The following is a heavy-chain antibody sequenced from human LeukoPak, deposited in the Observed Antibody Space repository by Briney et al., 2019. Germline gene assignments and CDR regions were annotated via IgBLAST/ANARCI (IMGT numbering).Heavy chain of an antibody. J-gene: IGHJ4*02. CDR3: TTAGPPSGWRGGSCDF. V-gene: IGHV3-15*01. Sequence: GGSLRLSCAASGFTFINAWMSWVRQAPGKGLEWVGHIRGKTDGGTTDYAAPVKGRFTISKDDSENTLYLQMNSLKTEDMGVYYCTTAGPPSGWRGGSCDFWGQGTLVTVSS. D-gene: IGHD6-19*01. CDR2: IRGKTDGGTT. CDR1: GFTFINAW.